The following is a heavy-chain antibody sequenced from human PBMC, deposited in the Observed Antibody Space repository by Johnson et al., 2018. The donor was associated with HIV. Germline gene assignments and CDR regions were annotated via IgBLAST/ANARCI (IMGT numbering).Heavy chain of an antibody. D-gene: IGHD7-27*01. V-gene: IGHV3-30*07. Sequence: DSVKGRFTISRDNSKNTLYLQMNSLRAEDTAVYYCASKSLGIRAFDIWGQGTMVTVSS. J-gene: IGHJ3*02. CDR3: ASKSLGIRAFDI.